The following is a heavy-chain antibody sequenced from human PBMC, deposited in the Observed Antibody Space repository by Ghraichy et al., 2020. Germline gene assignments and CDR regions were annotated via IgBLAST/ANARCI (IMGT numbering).Heavy chain of an antibody. CDR1: GFSLSTSGMC. J-gene: IGHJ5*02. V-gene: IGHV2-70*01. CDR2: IDRDDEK. D-gene: IGHD6-19*01. Sequence: SGPTLVKPTQTLTLTCTFSGFSLSTSGMCVSWIRQPPGKALEWLALIDRDDEKYYTTSLKTRLTISKDTPKNQVVLTMTNMDPVDTATYYCALTTRLAVAGILYNWIDPWGQGTLVTVSS. CDR3: ALTTRLAVAGILYNWIDP.